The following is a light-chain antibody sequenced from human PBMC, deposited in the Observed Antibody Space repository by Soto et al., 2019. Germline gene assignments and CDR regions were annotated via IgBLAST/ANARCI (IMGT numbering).Light chain of an antibody. Sequence: EVVMTQSPATLSVSPVHRTTIXFRASQTVSRNLAWYQQRPGQAPRLLIYDISNRAAGVPARFSGSGSETEFTLTIRSLQSEDFAVYFCQQYNNWPSFGQGTRLEIK. CDR1: QTVSRN. CDR3: QQYNNWPS. V-gene: IGKV3-15*01. CDR2: DIS. J-gene: IGKJ5*01.